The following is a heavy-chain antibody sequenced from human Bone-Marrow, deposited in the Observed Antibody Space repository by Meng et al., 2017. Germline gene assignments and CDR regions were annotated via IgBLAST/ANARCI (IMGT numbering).Heavy chain of an antibody. CDR1: GYTFTGYY. CDR2: INPNSGGT. J-gene: IGHJ4*02. Sequence: ASVKVSCKASGYTFTGYYMHWVRQAPGQGLEWMGRINPNSGGTNYAQKFQGRVTMTRDTSISTAYMELSRLRSDDTAVYYCARGITYYYDSSGRYYFDYWGQGTLVTVSS. CDR3: ARGITYYYDSSGRYYFDY. D-gene: IGHD3-22*01. V-gene: IGHV1-2*06.